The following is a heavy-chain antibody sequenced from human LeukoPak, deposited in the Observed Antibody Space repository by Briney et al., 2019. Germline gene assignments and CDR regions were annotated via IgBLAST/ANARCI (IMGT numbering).Heavy chain of an antibody. CDR3: ARLQLIEKNWFDP. V-gene: IGHV1-18*01. D-gene: IGHD6-13*01. J-gene: IGHJ5*02. CDR2: INPYNGNT. CDR1: GYTFISHG. Sequence: PGGSVKVSCKASGYTFISHGISWVRQAPGQGLEWMGWINPYNGNTKYPQKLQGRITLTTDTSTNTVYMAMRSLRSDDTAVYYCARLQLIEKNWFDPWGQGTLVTVSS.